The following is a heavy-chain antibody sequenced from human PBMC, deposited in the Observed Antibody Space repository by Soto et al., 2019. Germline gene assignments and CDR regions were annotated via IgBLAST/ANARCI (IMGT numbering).Heavy chain of an antibody. D-gene: IGHD3-10*01. CDR2: VHHSWGS. J-gene: IGHJ6*02. Sequence: QVQLQESGPGLVKPSETLSLSCTVSNGSISNYYGSWIRQPPGKGMEWIGYVHHSWGSFYNPSLQSRVAISLDPSKSQFSLKLTSVTATDPAVYYCARQGFGALHGLVDVWGQGITVTVSS. CDR1: NGSISNYY. V-gene: IGHV4-59*08. CDR3: ARQGFGALHGLVDV.